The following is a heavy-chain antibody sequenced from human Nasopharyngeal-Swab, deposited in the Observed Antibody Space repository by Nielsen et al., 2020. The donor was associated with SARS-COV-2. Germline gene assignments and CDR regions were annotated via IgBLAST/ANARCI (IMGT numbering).Heavy chain of an antibody. Sequence: WIRQPPGRGLEWIGEINHKRGINYNPSLGSRVTVSLDTSKSQLSLRLISVTAADTAVYYCARAHYDYIWGSYRSAFQDDAFDIWGQGTMITVSS. D-gene: IGHD3-16*02. J-gene: IGHJ3*02. V-gene: IGHV4-34*01. CDR3: ARAHYDYIWGSYRSAFQDDAFDI. CDR2: INHKRGI.